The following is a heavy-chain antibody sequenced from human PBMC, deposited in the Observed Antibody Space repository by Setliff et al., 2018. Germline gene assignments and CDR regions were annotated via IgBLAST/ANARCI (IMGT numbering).Heavy chain of an antibody. CDR2: IYHSGST. CDR1: GYSISSGYY. V-gene: IGHV4-38-2*01. J-gene: IGHJ4*02. D-gene: IGHD3-22*01. Sequence: SETLSLTCAVSGYSISSGYYWGWIRQPPGKGLEWIGSIYHSGSTYYNPSLKSRVTISVDTSKNQFSLKLSSVTAAGTAVYYCARGETYYYDSSGYEGKYYFDYWGQGTLVTVSS. CDR3: ARGETYYYDSSGYEGKYYFDY.